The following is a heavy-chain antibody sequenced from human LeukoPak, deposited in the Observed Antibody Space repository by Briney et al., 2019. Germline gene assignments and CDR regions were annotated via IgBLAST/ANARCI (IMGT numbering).Heavy chain of an antibody. V-gene: IGHV1-18*01. CDR2: ISAYNDNT. Sequence: ASVNVSCKASGYTFTSYGISWVRQAPGQGLEWMGWISAYNDNTNYAQKLQGRVTMTTDTSTSTAYMELRSLRSDDTAVYYCAREVLPTQWDYWGQGTLVTVSS. J-gene: IGHJ4*02. D-gene: IGHD6-19*01. CDR1: GYTFTSYG. CDR3: AREVLPTQWDY.